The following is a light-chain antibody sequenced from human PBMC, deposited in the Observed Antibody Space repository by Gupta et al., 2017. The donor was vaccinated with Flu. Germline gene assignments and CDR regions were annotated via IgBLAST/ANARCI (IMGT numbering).Light chain of an antibody. V-gene: IGLV2-14*01. J-gene: IGLJ2*01. CDR3: SSYTNTNTVGV. CDR2: EVS. Sequence: SDVGTYDYVSWCQQHPGKAPELIIFEVSRRPSGISDRFSGSKSGNTASLTISGLLAEDEAYYYCSSYTNTNTVGVFGGGTKLTVL. CDR1: SDVGTYDY.